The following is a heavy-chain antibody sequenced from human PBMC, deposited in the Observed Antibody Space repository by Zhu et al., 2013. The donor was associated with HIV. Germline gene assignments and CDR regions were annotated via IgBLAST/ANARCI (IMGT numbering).Heavy chain of an antibody. D-gene: IGHD2-2*01. CDR1: GYTFTGYY. V-gene: IGHV1-2*02. CDR3: AITEDIVVVPAARGRLDFQH. Sequence: QVQLVQSGAEVKKPGASVKVSCKASGYTFTGYYMHWVRQAPGQGLEWMGWINPNSGGTNYAQKFQGRVTMTRDTSISTAYMELSRLRSDDTAVYYCAITEDIVVVPAARGRLDFQHWGQGTLVTVSS. CDR2: INPNSGGT. J-gene: IGHJ1*01.